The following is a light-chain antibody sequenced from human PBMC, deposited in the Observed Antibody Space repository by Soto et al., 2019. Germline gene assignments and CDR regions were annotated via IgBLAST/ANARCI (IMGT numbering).Light chain of an antibody. J-gene: IGLJ1*01. CDR3: SSFAGSNILYV. Sequence: QSVLTQPPSASGSPGQSVTISCTGTSNDVGGYNYVSWYRQHPGKAPKLMIYEVSKRPSGVPDRFSGSKSGSTASLTVSGLQAEDEADYYCSSFAGSNILYVFGSGTKVTVL. V-gene: IGLV2-8*01. CDR2: EVS. CDR1: SNDVGGYNY.